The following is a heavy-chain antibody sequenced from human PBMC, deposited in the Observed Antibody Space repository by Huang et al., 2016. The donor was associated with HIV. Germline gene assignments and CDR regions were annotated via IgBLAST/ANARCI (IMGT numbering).Heavy chain of an antibody. CDR1: GDSVSSHY. J-gene: IGHJ5*02. V-gene: IGHV4-59*02. Sequence: QVRLQESGPGLVKPSETLSLSCTVSGDSVSSHYWGWIRHPPGKGLSWIGTVYASGTTKYNPRLKSRITISVDTSKNGFSLNITAVSAADTAMYFCVRDQGRLAVGGIDNWFDPWGQGALVTVSS. D-gene: IGHD6-19*01. CDR3: VRDQGRLAVGGIDNWFDP. CDR2: VYASGTT.